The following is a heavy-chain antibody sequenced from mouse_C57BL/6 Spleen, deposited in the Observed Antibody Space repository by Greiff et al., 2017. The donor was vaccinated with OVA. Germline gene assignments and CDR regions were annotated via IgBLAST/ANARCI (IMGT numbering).Heavy chain of an antibody. CDR2: ISDGGSYT. CDR1: GFTFSSYA. Sequence: EVQVVESGGGLVKPGGSLKLSCAASGFTFSSYAMSWVRQTPEKRLEWVATISDGGSYTYYPDNVQGRFTISRDNAKNNLYLQMSHLKSEDTAMYYCAREGLYYFDYWGQGTTRTVSS. CDR3: AREGLYYFDY. J-gene: IGHJ2*01. D-gene: IGHD3-1*01. V-gene: IGHV5-4*01.